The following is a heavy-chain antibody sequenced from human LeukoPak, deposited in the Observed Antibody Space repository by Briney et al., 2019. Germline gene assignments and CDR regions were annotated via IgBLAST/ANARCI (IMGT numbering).Heavy chain of an antibody. V-gene: IGHV3-9*01. J-gene: IGHJ4*02. CDR1: GFTFDDYA. CDR2: ISWNSGSI. Sequence: GGSLRLSCAASGFTFDDYAMHWVRQAPGKGLEWVSGISWNSGSIGYADSVKGRFTISRDNAKNSLYLQMNSLRAEDTALYYCAKDKGKWDYYYGSGSFDYWGQGTLVTVSS. D-gene: IGHD3-10*01. CDR3: AKDKGKWDYYYGSGSFDY.